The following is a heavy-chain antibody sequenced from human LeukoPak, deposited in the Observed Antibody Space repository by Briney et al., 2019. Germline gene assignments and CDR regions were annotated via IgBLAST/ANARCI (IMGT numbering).Heavy chain of an antibody. CDR1: GFTFSSYG. Sequence: GGSLRLSCAASGFTFSSYGMHWVRQAPGKGLEWVAVISYDGTNKYYADSVKGRFTISRDNSKNTLYLQMNSLRAEDTAVYYCARTYYYDSSGYYRALGEFDYWGQGTLVTVSS. CDR2: ISYDGTNK. D-gene: IGHD3-22*01. J-gene: IGHJ4*02. CDR3: ARTYYYDSSGYYRALGEFDY. V-gene: IGHV3-30*03.